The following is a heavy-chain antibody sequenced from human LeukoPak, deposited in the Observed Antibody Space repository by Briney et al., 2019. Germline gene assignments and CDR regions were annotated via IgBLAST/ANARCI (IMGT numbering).Heavy chain of an antibody. V-gene: IGHV3-66*02. J-gene: IGHJ4*02. CDR3: VTSTGQQFIPYDY. D-gene: IGHD6-13*01. Sequence: PGGSLRLSCAASGFNVSSNYMTWIRQAPGKGLERVSLIYGADAAYYAESVRGRFMISRDNLKNTLFLQMNSLRVEDTAVYYCVTSTGQQFIPYDYWGQGTHVTVSS. CDR1: GFNVSSNY. CDR2: IYGADAA.